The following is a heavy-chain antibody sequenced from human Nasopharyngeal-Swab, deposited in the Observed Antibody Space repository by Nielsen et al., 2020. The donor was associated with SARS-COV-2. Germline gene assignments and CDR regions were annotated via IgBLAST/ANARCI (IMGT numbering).Heavy chain of an antibody. CDR2: ISYDGSNK. CDR1: GSTFSSYG. CDR3: AKEAGYYDILTGYYLSLGYGMDV. J-gene: IGHJ6*02. V-gene: IGHV3-30*18. Sequence: GESLKISCAASGSTFSSYGMHWVRQAPGKGLEWVAVISYDGSNKYYADSVKGRFTISRDNSKNTLYLQMNSLRAEDTAVYYCAKEAGYYDILTGYYLSLGYGMDVWGQGTTVTVSS. D-gene: IGHD3-9*01.